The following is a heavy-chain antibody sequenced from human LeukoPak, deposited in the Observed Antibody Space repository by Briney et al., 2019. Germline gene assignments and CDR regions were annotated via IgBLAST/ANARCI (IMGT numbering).Heavy chain of an antibody. J-gene: IGHJ5*02. Sequence: PSETLSLTCTVSGGSISSGDYYWSWIRQPPGKGLEWIGYIYYSGSTYYNPSLKSRVTISVDTSKNQFSLRLSSVTAADTAGYYCARGPSDIVVVPAAIPFDPWGQGTLVTVSS. V-gene: IGHV4-30-4*08. CDR1: GGSISSGDYY. CDR2: IYYSGST. D-gene: IGHD2-2*01. CDR3: ARGPSDIVVVPAAIPFDP.